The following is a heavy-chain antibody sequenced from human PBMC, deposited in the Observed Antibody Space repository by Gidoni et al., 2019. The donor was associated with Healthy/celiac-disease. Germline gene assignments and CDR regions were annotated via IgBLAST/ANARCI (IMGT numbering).Heavy chain of an antibody. CDR2: IYWDDDK. Sequence: QITLKESGPTLVKPTQNLTLTCTFSGFSLSTSGVGVGWIRQPPGKALEWLALIYWDDDKRYSPSLKSRLTITNDTSKNQAVLTMPNIDPVDTAPYYFAHSMVGWGGYGEIAAAGTGVEDYWGQGTLVTVSS. CDR3: AHSMVGWGGYGEIAAAGTGVEDY. J-gene: IGHJ4*02. CDR1: GFSLSTSGVG. V-gene: IGHV2-5*02. D-gene: IGHD6-13*01.